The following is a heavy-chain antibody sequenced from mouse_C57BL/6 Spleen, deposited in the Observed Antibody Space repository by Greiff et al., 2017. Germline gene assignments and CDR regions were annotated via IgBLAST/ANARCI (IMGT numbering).Heavy chain of an antibody. V-gene: IGHV1-81*01. CDR1: GYTFTSYG. Sequence: QVQLQQSGAELARPGASVKLSCKASGYTFTSYGISWVKQRTGQGLEWIGEIYPRSGNTHYNEKFKGKATLTADKSSSTAYMELRSLTSEDSAVYFCARRGTAQGLYYFDYWGQGTTLTVSS. CDR2: IYPRSGNT. CDR3: ARRGTAQGLYYFDY. J-gene: IGHJ2*01. D-gene: IGHD3-2*02.